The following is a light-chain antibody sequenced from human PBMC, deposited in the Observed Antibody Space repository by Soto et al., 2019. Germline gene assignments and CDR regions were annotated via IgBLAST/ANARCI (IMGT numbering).Light chain of an antibody. J-gene: IGKJ3*01. Sequence: DIQMTQSPSSVSASVGDRVTITCRASQGISSWLAWYQHKPGKAPKLLIYAASSLQSGVPSRFSGSGSGTYFTLTISSLQPEDFATYYCQQANSFPLTFGPGTKVDIK. CDR3: QQANSFPLT. V-gene: IGKV1-12*01. CDR2: AAS. CDR1: QGISSW.